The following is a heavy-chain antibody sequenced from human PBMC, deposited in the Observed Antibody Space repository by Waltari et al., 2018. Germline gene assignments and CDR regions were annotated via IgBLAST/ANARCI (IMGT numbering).Heavy chain of an antibody. J-gene: IGHJ4*02. CDR3: ARTVAGSFDH. Sequence: EVQLVESGGGLVQPGGSLSLSCAASGFTFSNCWMDWVRQAPGKGLVWVSRIYGDGTTTHYADSVKGRFSVSRDNAKNTLYLQMNSLRAEDTAVYYCARTVAGSFDHWGQGTLVNVSS. V-gene: IGHV3-74*01. CDR2: IYGDGTTT. CDR1: GFTFSNCW. D-gene: IGHD6-19*01.